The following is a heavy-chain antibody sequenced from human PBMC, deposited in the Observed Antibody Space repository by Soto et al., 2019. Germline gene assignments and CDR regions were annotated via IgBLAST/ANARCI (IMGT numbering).Heavy chain of an antibody. CDR1: GYTFTSYG. Sequence: ASVKVSCKASGYTFTSYGISWVRQAPGQGLEWMGWISAYNGNTNYAQKLQGRVTMTTDTSTSTAYMELSRLRSDDTAVYYCARELNLVYDYIWGSYRSHDAFDIWGQGTMVTVSS. CDR2: ISAYNGNT. CDR3: ARELNLVYDYIWGSYRSHDAFDI. J-gene: IGHJ3*02. V-gene: IGHV1-18*01. D-gene: IGHD3-16*02.